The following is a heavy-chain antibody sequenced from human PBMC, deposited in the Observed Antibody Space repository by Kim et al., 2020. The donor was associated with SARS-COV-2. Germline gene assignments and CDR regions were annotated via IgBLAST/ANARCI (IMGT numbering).Heavy chain of an antibody. J-gene: IGHJ3*02. CDR3: ARDWWFGTEWPVPFDI. Sequence: GGSLRLSCAASGFTFSSYSMNWVRQAPGKGLEWVSYISSSSSTIYYADSVKGRFTISRDNAKNSLYLQMNSLRDEDTAVYYCARDWWFGTEWPVPFDIWGQGTMVTVSS. CDR1: GFTFSSYS. V-gene: IGHV3-48*02. D-gene: IGHD3-10*01. CDR2: ISSSSSTI.